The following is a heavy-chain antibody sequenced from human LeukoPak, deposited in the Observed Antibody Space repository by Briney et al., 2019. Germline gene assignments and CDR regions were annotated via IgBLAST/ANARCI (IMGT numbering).Heavy chain of an antibody. CDR1: GYSFTSYW. CDR2: IYPGDSDT. D-gene: IGHD3-22*01. J-gene: IGHJ1*01. CDR3: ARSVSSGYPPVYFQH. Sequence: GESLKISCKGSGYSFTSYWIGWVRQMPGKGLEWMGIIYPGDSDTRYSPSFQGQVTISADKSISTAYLQWSSLKASDTAMYYCARSVSSGYPPVYFQHWGQGTLVTVSS. V-gene: IGHV5-51*01.